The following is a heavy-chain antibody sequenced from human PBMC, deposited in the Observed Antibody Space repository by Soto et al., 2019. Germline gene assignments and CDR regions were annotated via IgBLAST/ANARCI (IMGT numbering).Heavy chain of an antibody. CDR1: GYNFTKYW. CDR2: IYPGDSAT. CDR3: ARRAWYYYSGGLFYFDY. D-gene: IGHD2-15*01. V-gene: IGHV5-51*01. J-gene: IGHJ4*02. Sequence: PGESLKISCKASGYNFTKYWIGWVRQTPGRGLEWMGIIYPGDSATKYSPSFQGQVTISADKSISTTYLQWNSLKASDTGMYFCARRAWYYYSGGLFYFDYWGQGALVTVSS.